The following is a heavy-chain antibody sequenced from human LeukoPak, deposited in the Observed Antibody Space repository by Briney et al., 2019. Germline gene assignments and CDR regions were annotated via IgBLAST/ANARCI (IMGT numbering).Heavy chain of an antibody. CDR1: GYSISSGYY. CDR3: ARGGYSGYDYHRMVYYYYYYMDV. J-gene: IGHJ6*03. Sequence: PSETLSLTCTVSGYSISSGYYWGWIRQPPGKGLEWIGSIYHSGSTYYNPSLKSRVTISVDTSKNQFSLKLSSVTAADTAVYYCARGGYSGYDYHRMVYYYYYYMDVWGKGTTVTVSS. D-gene: IGHD5-12*01. V-gene: IGHV4-38-2*02. CDR2: IYHSGST.